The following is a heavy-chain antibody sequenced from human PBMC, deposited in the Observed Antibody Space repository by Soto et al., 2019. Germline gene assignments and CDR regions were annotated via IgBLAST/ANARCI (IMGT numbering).Heavy chain of an antibody. J-gene: IGHJ4*02. D-gene: IGHD3-22*01. V-gene: IGHV3-23*01. CDR2: ISGRVGVT. Sequence: EVQLLESGGGLVQPGGSLRLTCVGYGFTFRNQDMRWVRQAPGKGLEWVSGISGRVGVTYYADSVKGRFTISRDNSKHTMYLQMNNLRANDTAVYYCAKDRQFRSYYESAGHYNDCVQGTLVTVSS. CDR1: GFTFRNQD. CDR3: AKDRQFRSYYESAGHYND.